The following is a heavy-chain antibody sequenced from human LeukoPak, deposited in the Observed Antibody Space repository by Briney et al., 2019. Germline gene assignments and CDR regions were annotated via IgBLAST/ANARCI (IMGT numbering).Heavy chain of an antibody. D-gene: IGHD3/OR15-3a*01. CDR3: AREIGWTGPSTYFDY. V-gene: IGHV3-48*01. J-gene: IGHJ4*02. CDR2: ISSSSSTI. Sequence: GGSLRLSCAASGFTFSSNSMNWVRQAPGKGLEWVSYISSSSSTIYYADSVKGRFTISRDNAKNSLYLQMNSLRAEDTAVYYCAREIGWTGPSTYFDYWGQGTLVTVSS. CDR1: GFTFSSNS.